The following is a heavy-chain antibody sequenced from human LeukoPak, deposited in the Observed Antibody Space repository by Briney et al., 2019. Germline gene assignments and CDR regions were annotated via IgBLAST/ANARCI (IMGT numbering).Heavy chain of an antibody. CDR1: GYTFTGYY. V-gene: IGHV1-2*04. CDR2: INPNSGGT. CDR3: ATVGVPLGFEEPRMDV. Sequence: GASVKVSCKASGYTFTGYYMHWVRQAPGQGLEWMGWINPNSGGTNYAQKFQGWVTMTRDTSISTAYMELSSLRSEDTAVYYCATVGVPLGFEEPRMDVWGQGATVTVSS. J-gene: IGHJ6*02. D-gene: IGHD3-10*01.